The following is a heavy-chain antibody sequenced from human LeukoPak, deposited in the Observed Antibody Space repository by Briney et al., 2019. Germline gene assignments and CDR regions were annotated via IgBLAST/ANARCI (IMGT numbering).Heavy chain of an antibody. Sequence: GGSLRLSCVASGFTVSTDYMSWVRQAPGKGLEWVSLIYSGGSTYYADSVKGRFTISRDSSKNTLYLQMNSLRAEDTAVYYCARPYYYDSSGYYPLFDYWGQGTLVTVSS. CDR2: IYSGGST. V-gene: IGHV3-66*04. D-gene: IGHD3-22*01. J-gene: IGHJ4*02. CDR1: GFTVSTDY. CDR3: ARPYYYDSSGYYPLFDY.